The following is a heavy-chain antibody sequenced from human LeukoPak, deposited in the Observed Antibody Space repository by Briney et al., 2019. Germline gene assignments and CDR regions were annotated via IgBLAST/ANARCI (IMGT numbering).Heavy chain of an antibody. CDR3: ARGLRGVVVVAATTVFDY. CDR2: IHHSGST. CDR1: GGSISSDIW. D-gene: IGHD2-15*01. J-gene: IGHJ4*02. Sequence: PSGTLSLTCAVSGGSISSDIWWSWVRQPPGKGLEWIAEIHHSGSTNYNPSLKSRVAISVDTSKNQFSLKLSSVTAADTAVYYCARGLRGVVVVAATTVFDYWGQGTLVTVSS. V-gene: IGHV4-4*02.